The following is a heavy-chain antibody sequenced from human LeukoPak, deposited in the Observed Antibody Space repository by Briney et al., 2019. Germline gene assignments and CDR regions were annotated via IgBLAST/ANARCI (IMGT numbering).Heavy chain of an antibody. CDR3: AAKANGYTGIYVFAH. D-gene: IGHD1-26*01. Sequence: GGSLRLSCAASGFGVSVNYMSWVRQAPGKGLEWVSVLYASGTTKYADSVKGRFTISRDTSDNTLNLQMNGLGAEDSAVYYCAAKANGYTGIYVFAHWGQGTLVTVSA. J-gene: IGHJ4*02. CDR2: LYASGTT. V-gene: IGHV3-66*01. CDR1: GFGVSVNY.